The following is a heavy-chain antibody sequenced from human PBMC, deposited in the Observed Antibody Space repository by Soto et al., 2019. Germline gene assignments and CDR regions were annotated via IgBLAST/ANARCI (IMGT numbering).Heavy chain of an antibody. Sequence: GGSLRLSCAASGFTFSSYEMNGVRQGRGKGLEWVSYISSSGSTIYYADSVKGRFTISRANAKNSLDLQINSLRAEDTAVYYCARDHKGGYYYYGMDVWGQGTTVTVSS. CDR1: GFTFSSYE. V-gene: IGHV3-48*03. J-gene: IGHJ6*02. CDR3: ARDHKGGYYYYGMDV. CDR2: ISSSGSTI.